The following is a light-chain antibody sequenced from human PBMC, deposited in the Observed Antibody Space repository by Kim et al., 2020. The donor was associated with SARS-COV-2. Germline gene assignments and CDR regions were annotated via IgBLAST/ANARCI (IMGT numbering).Light chain of an antibody. V-gene: IGLV3-19*01. CDR2: GKN. J-gene: IGLJ7*01. Sequence: SSELTQDPAVSVALGQTVRITCQGDSLRRYYASWYQQKPGQAPVLVIYGKNTRPSGLPDRFSGSSSGNTASLTITGAQAEEEAAYYCNSRDSSGNHAVFGGGTQLTVL. CDR3: NSRDSSGNHAV. CDR1: SLRRYY.